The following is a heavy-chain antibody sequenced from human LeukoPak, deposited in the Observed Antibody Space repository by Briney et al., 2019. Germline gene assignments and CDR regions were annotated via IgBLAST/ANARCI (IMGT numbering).Heavy chain of an antibody. J-gene: IGHJ4*02. D-gene: IGHD3-22*01. CDR1: GYSFTSYW. Sequence: GESLKISCKGSGYSFTSYWIGWVRQMPGKGLGWMGIIYPGDSDTRYSPSFQGQVTISADKSISTAYLQWSSLKASDTAMYYCATHTYYYDSSGYYTFDYWGQGTLVTVSS. CDR2: IYPGDSDT. V-gene: IGHV5-51*01. CDR3: ATHTYYYDSSGYYTFDY.